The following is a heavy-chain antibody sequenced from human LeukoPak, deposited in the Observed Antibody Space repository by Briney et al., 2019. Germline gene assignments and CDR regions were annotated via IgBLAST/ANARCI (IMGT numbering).Heavy chain of an antibody. J-gene: IGHJ5*02. CDR2: IDPDGETS. CDR3: AAQGGLTGAYDP. D-gene: IGHD1-20*01. V-gene: IGHV3-64*01. Sequence: GGSLRLSCAASGFTFSSYVMLWVRQAPGMGLEYVSSIDPDGETSYYANSVKGRFTISRDNSNNMLYLHMGSLTSEDMAVYYCAAQGGLTGAYDPWGQGTLVTVSS. CDR1: GFTFSSYV.